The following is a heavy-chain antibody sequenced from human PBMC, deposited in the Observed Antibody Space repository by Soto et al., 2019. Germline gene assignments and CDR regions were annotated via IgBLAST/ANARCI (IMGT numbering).Heavy chain of an antibody. CDR1: GYTFTSYG. CDR2: ISAYNGNT. CDR3: ARVVGALGHWFDP. Sequence: AASVKVSCKASGYTFTSYGISWVRQAPGQGLEWKGRISAYNGNTNYAQKIQGRVTMTTDTSTSTAYMKLRSLRTDDTAVYYCARVVGALGHWFDPWGQGTLVTVSS. D-gene: IGHD1-26*01. J-gene: IGHJ5*02. V-gene: IGHV1-18*01.